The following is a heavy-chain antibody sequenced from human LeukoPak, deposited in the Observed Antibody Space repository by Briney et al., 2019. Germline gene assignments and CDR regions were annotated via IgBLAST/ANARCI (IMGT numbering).Heavy chain of an antibody. J-gene: IGHJ4*02. CDR2: ISDSGSK. V-gene: IGHV4-34*01. D-gene: IGHD6-19*01. Sequence: PSETLSLTCAVYGGSFSGYYWSWVRQPPGEGLEWIGEISDSGSKNFNPSLKSRVSISVDTSKNQFSLKVTSVTAADTAVYYCARSPFEGHQQWLAYWGQGTRVSVSS. CDR1: GGSFSGYY. CDR3: ARSPFEGHQQWLAY.